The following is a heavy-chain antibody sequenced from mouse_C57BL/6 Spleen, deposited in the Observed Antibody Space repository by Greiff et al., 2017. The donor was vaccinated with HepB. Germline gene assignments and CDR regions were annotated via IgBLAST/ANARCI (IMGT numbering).Heavy chain of an antibody. J-gene: IGHJ2*01. CDR1: GFTFSNYW. D-gene: IGHD2-1*01. V-gene: IGHV6-3*01. CDR2: IRLKSDNYAT. Sequence: EVQLQQSGGGLVQPGGSMKLSCVASGFTFSNYWMNWVRQSPEKGLEWVAQIRLKSDNYATHYAESVKGRFTISRDDSKSSVYLQMNNLRAADTGIYYCTGFALLFGDYWGQGTTLTVSS. CDR3: TGFALLFGDY.